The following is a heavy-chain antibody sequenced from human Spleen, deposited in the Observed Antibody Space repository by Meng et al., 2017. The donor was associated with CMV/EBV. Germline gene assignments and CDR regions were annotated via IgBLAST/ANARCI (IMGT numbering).Heavy chain of an antibody. J-gene: IGHJ5*02. CDR1: GGSISSGYY. CDR3: ARDRSGYDWDWFDP. D-gene: IGHD5-12*01. CDR2: IYHSGTT. V-gene: IGHV4-38-2*02. Sequence: SETLSLTCTVSGGSISSGYYWGWIRQPPGKRLELIGTIYHSGTTYYIPSLKSRVTISVDTSKNQLSLRLRSVTAADTAVYYCARDRSGYDWDWFDPWGQGTLVTVSS.